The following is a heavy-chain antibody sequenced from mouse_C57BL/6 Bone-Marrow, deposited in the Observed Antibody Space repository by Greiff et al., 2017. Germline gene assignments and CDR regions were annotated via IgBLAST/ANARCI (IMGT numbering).Heavy chain of an antibody. V-gene: IGHV1-54*01. J-gene: IGHJ2*01. CDR2: INPGSGGT. D-gene: IGHD3-2*02. Sequence: VQLQQSGAELVRPGTSVKVSCKASGYAFTNYLIEWVKQRPGQGLEWIGVINPGSGGTNYKEKFKGKATRTADKSSSTAYMQLSSLTSEDSAVYFCARKAGYFDYWGQGTTLTVSS. CDR3: ARKAGYFDY. CDR1: GYAFTNYL.